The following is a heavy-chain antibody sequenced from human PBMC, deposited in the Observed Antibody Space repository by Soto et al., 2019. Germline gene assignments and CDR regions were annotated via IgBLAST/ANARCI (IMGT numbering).Heavy chain of an antibody. CDR1: GYTFTSYG. V-gene: IGHV1-18*01. CDR3: ARAYLTGSTVRLFDP. J-gene: IGHJ5*02. D-gene: IGHD1-7*01. CDR2: IRAYNGNT. Sequence: QVQLVQSGAEVKKPGASVKVSCKASGYTFTSYGISWVRQAPGQALEWMGWIRAYNGNTNYAKKLEGRVTMTTDTSTSTACMEVRGLRSDGTAVYYCARAYLTGSTVRLFDPWGQGTLVPVSS.